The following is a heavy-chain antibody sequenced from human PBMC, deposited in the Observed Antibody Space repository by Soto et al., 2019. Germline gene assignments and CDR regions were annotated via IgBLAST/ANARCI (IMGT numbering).Heavy chain of an antibody. D-gene: IGHD5-12*01. J-gene: IGHJ4*02. Sequence: ASVKVSCKASGYTFTSYGISWVRQAPGQGLEWMGWISAYNGNTNYAQKLQGRVTMTTDTSTSTAYMELRSLRSDDTAVYYCARDRTYSGYDALDYWGQGTLVTVSS. CDR3: ARDRTYSGYDALDY. V-gene: IGHV1-18*01. CDR1: GYTFTSYG. CDR2: ISAYNGNT.